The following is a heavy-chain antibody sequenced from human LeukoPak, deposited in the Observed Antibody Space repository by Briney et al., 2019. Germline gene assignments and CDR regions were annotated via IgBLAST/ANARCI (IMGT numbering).Heavy chain of an antibody. V-gene: IGHV3-21*01. Sequence: GGSLRLSCAASGFTFSIYRMNWVRQAPGKGLEWVSSISSGSSYIYYADSVKGRFTISRDNAKNSLYLQMNSLRAEDTAVYYCARDPDGSEAYFDYWGQGTLVTVPS. CDR2: ISSGSSYI. CDR3: ARDPDGSEAYFDY. D-gene: IGHD5-24*01. CDR1: GFTFSIYR. J-gene: IGHJ4*02.